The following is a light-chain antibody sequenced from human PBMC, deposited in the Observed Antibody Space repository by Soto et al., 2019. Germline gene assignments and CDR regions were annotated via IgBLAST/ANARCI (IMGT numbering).Light chain of an antibody. CDR2: GAS. V-gene: IGKV3-20*01. Sequence: EIVLTQSPGTLSLSPGERATLSCRASQSVRSTYLAWYQQKPGQAPRLLIYGASSRATGIPDRFSGSGSGTDFPPTISSREPEVFAVYFCQQYGTSPRTFGQGTRREIK. CDR3: QQYGTSPRT. CDR1: QSVRSTY. J-gene: IGKJ5*01.